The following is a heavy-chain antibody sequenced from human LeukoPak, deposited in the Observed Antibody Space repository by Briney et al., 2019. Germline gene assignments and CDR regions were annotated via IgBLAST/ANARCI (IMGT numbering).Heavy chain of an antibody. D-gene: IGHD3-10*01. CDR2: IYSGGTT. CDR1: GGCISSSSYY. CDR3: ARDSREDYYGSGSYYNSDY. J-gene: IGHJ4*02. V-gene: IGHV3-53*01. Sequence: ETLSLTCTVSGGCISSSSYYWGWIRQPPGKGLEWVSVIYSGGTTYYADSVKGRFTISRDNSKNTLYLQMNSLRGEDTAVYYCARDSREDYYGSGSYYNSDYWGQGTLVTVSS.